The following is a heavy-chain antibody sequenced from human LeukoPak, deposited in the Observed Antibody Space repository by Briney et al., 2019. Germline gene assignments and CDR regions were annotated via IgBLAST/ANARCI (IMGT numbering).Heavy chain of an antibody. CDR2: IYYSGST. V-gene: IGHV4-59*01. CDR3: ARERGGNFD. J-gene: IGHJ4*02. D-gene: IGHD3-3*02. CDR1: GGSISSYY. Sequence: PSETLSLTCTVSGGSISSYYWSWIRQPPGKGLEWIGYIYYSGSTNYNPSLESRVTISVDTSKNQFSLKLSSVTAADTAVYYCARERGGNFDWGQGTLVTVSS.